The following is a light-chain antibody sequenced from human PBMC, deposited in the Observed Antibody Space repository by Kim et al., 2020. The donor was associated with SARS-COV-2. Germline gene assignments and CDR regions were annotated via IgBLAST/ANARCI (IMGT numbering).Light chain of an antibody. J-gene: IGKJ4*01. CDR1: QDMRNY. Sequence: GAVGEGVTITWRASQDMRNYLGWCQQSPGKAPKSLIYAASTLQSGVPSKFSGSESGTHFTLAINSLQPEDFATYYCQQYTSYPLTFGGGTKVDIK. CDR2: AAS. V-gene: IGKV1-16*02. CDR3: QQYTSYPLT.